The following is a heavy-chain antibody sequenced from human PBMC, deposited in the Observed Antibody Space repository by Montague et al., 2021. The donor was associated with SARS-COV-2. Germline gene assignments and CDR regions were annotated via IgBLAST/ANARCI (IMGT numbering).Heavy chain of an antibody. D-gene: IGHD2/OR15-2a*01. V-gene: IGHV4-30-2*06. CDR1: GVSISSGDYY. CDR2: ICASGST. Sequence: TLSLTCTVSGVSISSGDYYWSWIRQSPGKGLEWIGRICASGSTLYNPSLKSRVTISVDRSKNQFSLRLKSVTAADTAVYYCARKIIANAFDVWGHGTTVTVSS. J-gene: IGHJ3*01. CDR3: ARKIIANAFDV.